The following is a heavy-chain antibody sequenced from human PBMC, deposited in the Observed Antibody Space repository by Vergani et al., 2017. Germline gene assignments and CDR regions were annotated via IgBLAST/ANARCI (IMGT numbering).Heavy chain of an antibody. CDR1: GYTLTELS. V-gene: IGHV1-24*01. CDR2: FDPEDGET. Sequence: QVQLVQSGAEVKKPGASVKVSCKVSGYTLTELSMHWVRQAPGKGLEWMGGFDPEDGETIYAQKFQGRVTMTEDTSTDTAYMELSSLRSEDTAVYYCATWTRRYYDSSGYLKSFDYWGQGTLVTVSS. CDR3: ATWTRRYYDSSGYLKSFDY. D-gene: IGHD3-22*01. J-gene: IGHJ4*02.